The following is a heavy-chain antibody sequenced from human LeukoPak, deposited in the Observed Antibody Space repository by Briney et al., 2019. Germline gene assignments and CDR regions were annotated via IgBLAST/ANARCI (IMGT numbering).Heavy chain of an antibody. CDR2: IYTSGST. CDR1: GGSISSYY. D-gene: IGHD3-10*01. J-gene: IGHJ5*02. V-gene: IGHV4-4*07. CDR3: ARVKDPDYYGSGRGFDP. Sequence: SETLSLTCTVSGGSISSYYWSWIRQPAGKGLEWIGRIYTSGSTNYNPSLKSRVTMSVDTSTSTVYMELSSLRSEDTAVYYCARVKDPDYYGSGRGFDPWGQGTLVTVSS.